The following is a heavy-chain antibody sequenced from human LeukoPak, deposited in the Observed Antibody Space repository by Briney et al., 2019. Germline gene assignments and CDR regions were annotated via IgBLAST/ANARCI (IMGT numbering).Heavy chain of an antibody. CDR1: GFTFSGHW. D-gene: IGHD2-8*01. J-gene: IGHJ6*02. Sequence: PGGSLRLSCAASGFTFSGHWMYWVRQAPGTGLVWVSHINTDGSYTSYADSVKGRFTISRDNSKNTLYLQMNSLRAEDTAVYYCARDRMYYYGMDVWGQGTTVTVSS. CDR2: INTDGSYT. V-gene: IGHV3-74*01. CDR3: ARDRMYYYGMDV.